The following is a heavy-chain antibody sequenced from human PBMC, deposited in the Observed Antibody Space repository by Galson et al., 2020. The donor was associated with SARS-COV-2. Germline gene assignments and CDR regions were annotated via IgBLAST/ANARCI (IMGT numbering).Heavy chain of an antibody. CDR1: GFTFSSYW. CDR2: IKQHGSEK. Sequence: GGSLRLSCAASGFTFSSYWMNWVSQAPGKGLEWVANIKQHGSEKYYVDSVKGRFTISRDNAKNSLYLQMNSLRAEDTAVYYCAREQTRYSSSGYGKGYYYDGMDVWGQGTTVTVSS. J-gene: IGHJ6*02. D-gene: IGHD6-13*01. V-gene: IGHV3-7*01. CDR3: AREQTRYSSSGYGKGYYYDGMDV.